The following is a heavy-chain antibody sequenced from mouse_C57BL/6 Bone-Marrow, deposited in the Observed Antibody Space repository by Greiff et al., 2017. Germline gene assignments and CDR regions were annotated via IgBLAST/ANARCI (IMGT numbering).Heavy chain of an antibody. CDR3: ARGFYDGDPWYFDV. Sequence: EVQLVESEGGLVQPGSSMKLSCTASGFTFTDYYMPWVRQIPEQGLEWVANINHAGSSTYYLDSLKSRSIISRDNANNTLYLQLSSLKSEDTAMYYWARGFYDGDPWYFDVWGKGTTVTVSS. D-gene: IGHD2-3*01. CDR2: INHAGSST. CDR1: GFTFTDYY. J-gene: IGHJ1*03. V-gene: IGHV5-16*02.